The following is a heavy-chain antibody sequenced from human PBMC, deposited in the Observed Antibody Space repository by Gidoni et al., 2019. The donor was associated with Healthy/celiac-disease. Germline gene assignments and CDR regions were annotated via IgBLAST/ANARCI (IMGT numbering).Heavy chain of an antibody. J-gene: IGHJ3*02. Sequence: EVQLVESGGGLVKPGGALILSCATYGFTFRSYSRNWVRQAPGKGLEWVSSISSSSSYRYYADSVKGRFTISRDNAKNSLYLQMNSLRAEDTAVYYCARDGQITGTRRYAFDIWGQGTMVTVSS. V-gene: IGHV3-21*01. CDR1: GFTFRSYS. CDR3: ARDGQITGTRRYAFDI. D-gene: IGHD1-7*01. CDR2: ISSSSSYR.